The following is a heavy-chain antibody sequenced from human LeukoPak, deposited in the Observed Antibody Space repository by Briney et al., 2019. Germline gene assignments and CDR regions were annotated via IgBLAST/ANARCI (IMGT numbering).Heavy chain of an antibody. J-gene: IGHJ4*02. CDR1: GFTFSSYS. Sequence: SGGSLRLSCAASGFTFSSYSMNWVRQAPGKGLEWVSSISSSSSYIYYADSVKGRFTISRDNAKNSLYLQMNSLRAEDTAVYYCAREIGYYYDSSGPYYFDYWGQGTLVTVSS. CDR2: ISSSSSYI. V-gene: IGHV3-21*01. CDR3: AREIGYYYDSSGPYYFDY. D-gene: IGHD3-22*01.